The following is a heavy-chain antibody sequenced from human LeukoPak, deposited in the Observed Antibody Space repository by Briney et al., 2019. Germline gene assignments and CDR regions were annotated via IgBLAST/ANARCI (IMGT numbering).Heavy chain of an antibody. J-gene: IGHJ5*02. V-gene: IGHV1-69*13. CDR3: AREAGYSYGYGGNWFDP. CDR2: IIPIFGTA. CDR1: GGTFSSYA. Sequence: SVKVSCKASGGTFSSYAISWVRQAPGQGLEWMGGIIPIFGTANYAQKFQDRVTITADESTSTAYMELSSLRSEDTAVYYCAREAGYSYGYGGNWFDPWGQGTLVTVSS. D-gene: IGHD5-18*01.